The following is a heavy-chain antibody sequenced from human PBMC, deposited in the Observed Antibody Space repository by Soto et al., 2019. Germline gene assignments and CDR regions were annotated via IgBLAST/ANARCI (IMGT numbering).Heavy chain of an antibody. Sequence: QVQLVQSGAEVKKPGSSVKVSCKASGGTFSSYAISWVRQDPGQGLEWMGGIIPIFGTANYAQKFQGRVTITADESTSTAYMELSSLRSEDTAVYYCARDIANYYDSSGYHYGMDVWGQGTTVTVSS. CDR3: ARDIANYYDSSGYHYGMDV. J-gene: IGHJ6*02. CDR2: IIPIFGTA. CDR1: GGTFSSYA. V-gene: IGHV1-69*01. D-gene: IGHD3-22*01.